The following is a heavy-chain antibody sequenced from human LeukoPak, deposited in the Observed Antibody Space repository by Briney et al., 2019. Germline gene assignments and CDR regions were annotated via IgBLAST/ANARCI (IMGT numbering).Heavy chain of an antibody. Sequence: SETLSLTCAVSGGSISGSNWWSWVRQSPGKGLEWIGEINHSGSTNYNPSLKSRVTISVDTSKNQFSLKLSSVTAADTAVYYCARVRMITFGGVIVRGYYFDYWGQGTLVTVSS. CDR3: ARVRMITFGGVIVRGYYFDY. CDR1: GGSISGSNW. D-gene: IGHD3-16*02. V-gene: IGHV4-4*02. CDR2: INHSGST. J-gene: IGHJ4*02.